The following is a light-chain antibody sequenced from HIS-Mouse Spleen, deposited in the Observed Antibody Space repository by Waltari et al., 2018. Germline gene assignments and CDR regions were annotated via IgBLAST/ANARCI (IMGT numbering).Light chain of an antibody. CDR2: EDS. V-gene: IGLV3-10*01. J-gene: IGLJ2*01. CDR1: ALPKKY. CDR3: YSTDSSGNHRV. Sequence: SYELTQPPSVSVSPGQTARITCSGDALPKKYASWYQQKSGQAPVLVIYEDSKRPSGNPEGVAGSSSGKIATVTIRGAQVEDEADYYCYSTDSSGNHRVFGGGTKLTVL.